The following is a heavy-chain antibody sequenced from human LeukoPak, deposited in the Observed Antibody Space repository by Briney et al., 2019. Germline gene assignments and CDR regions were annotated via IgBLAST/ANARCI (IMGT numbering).Heavy chain of an antibody. CDR3: ARDTGQYAPGTPGFTRFDP. D-gene: IGHD3-10*01. CDR1: GGSISSANYY. V-gene: IGHV4-39*07. CDR2: VYNSGST. Sequence: TSETLSLTCTVSGGSISSANYYWGWIRQPPGKGLEWTGSVYNSGSTYYNPSLKSRVIVSLAMSQNQFSLRLTSVTAADTAVYYCARDTGQYAPGTPGFTRFDPWGQGALVTVSS. J-gene: IGHJ5*02.